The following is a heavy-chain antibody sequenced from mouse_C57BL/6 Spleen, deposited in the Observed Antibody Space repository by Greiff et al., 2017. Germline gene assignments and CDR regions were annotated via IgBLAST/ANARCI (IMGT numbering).Heavy chain of an antibody. V-gene: IGHV1-64*01. J-gene: IGHJ1*03. CDR2: IHPNSGST. CDR1: GYTFTSYW. D-gene: IGHD2-1*01. CDR3: ARPGDGNWYFDV. Sequence: VQLQQPGAELVKPGASVKLSCKASGYTFTSYWMHWVKQRPGQGLEWIGMIHPNSGSTNYNEKFKGKATLTVDKSSSTAYMQLSSLTSEDSAVYYCARPGDGNWYFDVWGTGTTVTVSS.